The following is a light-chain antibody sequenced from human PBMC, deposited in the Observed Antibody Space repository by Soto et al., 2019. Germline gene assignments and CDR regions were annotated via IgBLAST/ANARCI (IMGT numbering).Light chain of an antibody. V-gene: IGKV3-20*01. CDR2: DAS. CDR1: QSISRS. Sequence: EIVLTQSPAILSVSPGERATLSCRASQSISRSLAWYQQKPGQAPRLLISDASTRATGIPDRFSGSGSGTDFTLTISRLEPEDFAVYYCQQYGSSGTFGHGTKVDI. CDR3: QQYGSSGT. J-gene: IGKJ1*01.